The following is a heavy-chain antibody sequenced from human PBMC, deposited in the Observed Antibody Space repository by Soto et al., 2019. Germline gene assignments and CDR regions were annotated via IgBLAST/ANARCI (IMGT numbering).Heavy chain of an antibody. J-gene: IGHJ4*02. CDR3: ARDKIPGLFDY. CDR2: INHSGST. CDR1: GGSFSGYD. Sequence: SGTLSLTCAVYGGSFSGYDWTWIRQPPGTGLEWIGEINHSGSTNYNPSLKSRVTISVDTSKNQFSLKLTSVTAADTAVYYCARDKIPGLFDYWGQGTLVTVSS. V-gene: IGHV4-34*01. D-gene: IGHD2-21*01.